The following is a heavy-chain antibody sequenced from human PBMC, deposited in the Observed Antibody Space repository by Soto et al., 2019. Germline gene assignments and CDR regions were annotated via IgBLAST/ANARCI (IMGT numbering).Heavy chain of an antibody. Sequence: QVQLVESGGGVVQPGRSLRLSCAASGFTFSSYGMHWVRQAPGKGLEWVAVIWYDGSNKYYADSVKGRFTISRDNSKYQLFLQMSSLRAEDAAVYYCARDGGPGIAARSQYYYYYYVMDVWGQGTTVTVSS. CDR2: IWYDGSNK. CDR3: ARDGGPGIAARSQYYYYYYVMDV. J-gene: IGHJ6*02. CDR1: GFTFSSYG. D-gene: IGHD6-6*01. V-gene: IGHV3-33*01.